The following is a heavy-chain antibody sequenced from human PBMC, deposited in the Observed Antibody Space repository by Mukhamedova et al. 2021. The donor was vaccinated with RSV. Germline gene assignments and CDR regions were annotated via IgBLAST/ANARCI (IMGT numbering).Heavy chain of an antibody. Sequence: IRQPPGKGLEWIGSMFYSGTTYQNPSLKSRVTISVDTSKNQLSLTLSSVTVVDTAVYYCARHQKGYCSGGTCPNWFDPWGQGTLV. CDR3: ARHQKGYCSGGTCPNWFDP. D-gene: IGHD2-15*01. J-gene: IGHJ5*02. CDR2: MFYSGTT. V-gene: IGHV4-39*01.